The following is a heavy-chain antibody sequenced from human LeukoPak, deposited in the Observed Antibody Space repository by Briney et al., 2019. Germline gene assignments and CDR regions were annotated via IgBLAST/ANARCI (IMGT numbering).Heavy chain of an antibody. Sequence: GGSLRLSCAASGFTFSSYGMSWVRQAPGKGLEWVSTISGSGSSKYYADSVKGRFTISRDNSKNTVFLQMDSLRGEDTAVYYCXXXXXRVTTLLSYYYYMDVWGKGTTVTISS. V-gene: IGHV3-23*01. J-gene: IGHJ6*03. CDR1: GFTFSSYG. D-gene: IGHD4-17*01. CDR3: XXXXXRVTTLLSYYYYMDV. CDR2: ISGSGSSK.